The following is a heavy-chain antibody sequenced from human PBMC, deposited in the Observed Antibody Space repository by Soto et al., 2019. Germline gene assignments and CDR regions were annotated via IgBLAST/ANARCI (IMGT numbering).Heavy chain of an antibody. CDR1: GFTFSNAW. J-gene: IGHJ4*02. V-gene: IGHV3-15*07. Sequence: PGGSLRLSCAASGFTFSNAWMNWVRQAPGKGLEWVGRIKSKTDGGTTDYAAPVKGRFTISRDDSKNTLYLQMNSLKTEDTAVYYCTTLLETVQLWFMGYYFDYWGQGTLVTVSS. CDR3: TTLLETVQLWFMGYYFDY. D-gene: IGHD5-18*01. CDR2: IKSKTDGGTT.